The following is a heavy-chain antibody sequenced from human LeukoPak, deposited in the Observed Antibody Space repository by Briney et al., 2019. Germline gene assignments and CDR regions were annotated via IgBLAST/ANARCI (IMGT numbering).Heavy chain of an antibody. V-gene: IGHV1-2*06. D-gene: IGHD2-2*01. Sequence: ASVKVSCKASGYTFTGYYMHWVRQAPGQGLEWMGRINPNSGGTNYAQKFQGRVTMTRDTSISTAYMELSRLRSDDTAVYYCARGLDRHVVVVPAAMFDYWGQGTLVTVSS. J-gene: IGHJ4*02. CDR1: GYTFTGYY. CDR3: ARGLDRHVVVVPAAMFDY. CDR2: INPNSGGT.